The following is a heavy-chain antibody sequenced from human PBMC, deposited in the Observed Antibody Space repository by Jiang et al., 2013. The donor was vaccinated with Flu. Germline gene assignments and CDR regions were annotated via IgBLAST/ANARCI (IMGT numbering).Heavy chain of an antibody. D-gene: IGHD2-2*01. Sequence: VQLVESGGGLVKPGGSLRLSCAASGFTFSNAWMNWVRQAPGKGLEWVGRIKSKTDGGTTDYAAPVKGRFTISRDDSKNTLYLQMNSLKTEDTAVYYCTTGRPLRVVPAALSHYGMDVWGQGPRSPSP. CDR2: IKSKTDGGTT. J-gene: IGHJ6*02. CDR1: GFTFSNAW. V-gene: IGHV3-15*07. CDR3: TTGRPLRVVPAALSHYGMDV.